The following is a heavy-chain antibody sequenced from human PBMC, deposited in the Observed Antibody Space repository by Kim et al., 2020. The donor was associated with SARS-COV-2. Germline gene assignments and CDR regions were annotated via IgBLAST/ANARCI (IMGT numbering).Heavy chain of an antibody. CDR1: GFTFSEYY. CDR2: ISSSSSYT. Sequence: GGSLRLSCAASGFTFSEYYMSWIRQAPGKGLEWVSYISSSSSYTNYADSVKGRFTISRDNAKNSLYLQMNSLRAEDTAVYYCARDNRNTYYYDSSGYYSKPYYYYGMDVWGHGTTVTVSS. D-gene: IGHD3-22*01. J-gene: IGHJ6*02. V-gene: IGHV3-11*06. CDR3: ARDNRNTYYYDSSGYYSKPYYYYGMDV.